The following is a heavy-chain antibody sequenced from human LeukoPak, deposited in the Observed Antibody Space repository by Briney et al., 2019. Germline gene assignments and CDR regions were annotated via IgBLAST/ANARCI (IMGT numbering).Heavy chain of an antibody. V-gene: IGHV3-21*01. Sequence: KAAGSLRLSCAASGLTFSSYSMNWVRQAPGKGLEWVSSISSSSSYIYYADSVKGRFTISRDNAKNSLYLQMNSLRAEDTAVYYWARDGLADSSGFWGQETLVTVSS. CDR3: ARDGLADSSGF. CDR2: ISSSSSYI. J-gene: IGHJ4*02. CDR1: GLTFSSYS. D-gene: IGHD3-22*01.